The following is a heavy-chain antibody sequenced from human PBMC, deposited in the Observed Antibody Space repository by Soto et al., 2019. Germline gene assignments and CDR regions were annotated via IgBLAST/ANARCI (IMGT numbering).Heavy chain of an antibody. Sequence: SETLSLTCTVSGGSISSGGYYWSWIRQHPGKGLELIGYIYYSGSTYYNPSLKSRVTISVDTSKNQFSLKLSSVAAADTAVYYCARDVGTMFGVERDYYYYMDVWGKGTTVTVS. D-gene: IGHD3-3*01. CDR1: GGSISSGGYY. CDR2: IYYSGST. CDR3: ARDVGTMFGVERDYYYYMDV. V-gene: IGHV4-31*03. J-gene: IGHJ6*03.